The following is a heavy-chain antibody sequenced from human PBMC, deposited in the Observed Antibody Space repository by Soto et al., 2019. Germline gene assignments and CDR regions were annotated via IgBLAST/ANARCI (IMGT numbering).Heavy chain of an antibody. V-gene: IGHV4-34*01. CDR3: ARRDYGDSD. Sequence: QVQLQQWGAGLLKPSETLSLTCAVYGGSFSGYYWSWIRQPPGKGLEWIGEINHGGNTNYNPSLKSRVTISVDTSKNQFSLRLSSVTAADTAVYYCARRDYGDSDWGQGTLVTVSS. CDR1: GGSFSGYY. CDR2: INHGGNT. D-gene: IGHD4-17*01. J-gene: IGHJ4*02.